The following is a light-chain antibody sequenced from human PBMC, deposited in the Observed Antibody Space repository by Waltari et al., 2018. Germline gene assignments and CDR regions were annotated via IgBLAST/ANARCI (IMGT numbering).Light chain of an antibody. J-gene: IGLJ2*01. CDR1: SPNIGAGYP. Sequence: QSVLTQPPSLSGAPGQRVTISCRGRSPNIGAGYPAHWYQQFPGTAPKLIIHDDKDRPSGVPDRFSGSTSGTSATLAITDLQAEDEASYYCQSFDRGLSEYVFGGGTQVTVL. V-gene: IGLV1-40*01. CDR3: QSFDRGLSEYV. CDR2: DDK.